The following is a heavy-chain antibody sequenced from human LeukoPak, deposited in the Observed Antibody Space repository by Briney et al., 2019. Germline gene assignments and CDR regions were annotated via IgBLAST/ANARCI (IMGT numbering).Heavy chain of an antibody. CDR3: ARAGRGYCSGGSCYGGYYFDY. CDR1: GGSISSGGYS. J-gene: IGHJ4*02. V-gene: IGHV4-30-2*01. D-gene: IGHD2-15*01. CDR2: IYHSGST. Sequence: SETLSLTCTVSGGSISSGGYSWSWIRQPPGKGLEWIGYIYHSGSTYYNPSLKSRVTISVDRSKNQFSLKLSSVTAADTAVYYCARAGRGYCSGGSCYGGYYFDYWGQGTLVTVSS.